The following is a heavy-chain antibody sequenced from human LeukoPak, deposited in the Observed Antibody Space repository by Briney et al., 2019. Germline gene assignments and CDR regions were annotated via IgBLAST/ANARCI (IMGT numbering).Heavy chain of an antibody. J-gene: IGHJ6*04. CDR1: GGTFSSYA. CDR3: ARDRTYSSSTSCYTYYYYGMDV. CDR2: IIPIFGTA. V-gene: IGHV1-69*13. Sequence: SVKVSCKASGGTFSSYAISWVRQAPGQGLEWMGGIIPIFGTANYAQKFQGRVTITADESTSTAYMELSSLRSEDTAVYYCARDRTYSSSTSCYTYYYYGMDVWGKGTTVTVSS. D-gene: IGHD2-2*02.